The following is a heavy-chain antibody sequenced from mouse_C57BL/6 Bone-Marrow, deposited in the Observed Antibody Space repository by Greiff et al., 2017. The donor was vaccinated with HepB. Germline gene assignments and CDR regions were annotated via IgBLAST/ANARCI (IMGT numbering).Heavy chain of an antibody. D-gene: IGHD1-1*01. V-gene: IGHV2-9-1*01. CDR3: AGYYYGSSYWYFDV. J-gene: IGHJ1*03. CDR2: IWTGGGT. CDR1: GFSLTSYA. Sequence: VQLVESGPGLVAPSQSLSITCTVSGFSLTSYAISWVRQPPGKGLEWLGVIWTGGGTNYNSALKSRLSISKDNSKSQVFLKMNSLQTDDTARYYCAGYYYGSSYWYFDVWGTGTTVTVSS.